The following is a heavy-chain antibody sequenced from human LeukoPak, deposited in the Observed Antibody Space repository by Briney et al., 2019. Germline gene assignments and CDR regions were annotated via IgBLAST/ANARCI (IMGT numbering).Heavy chain of an antibody. D-gene: IGHD3-22*01. CDR1: VYTFSSYG. V-gene: IGHV1-18*01. Sequence: ASVKDSCKAPVYTFSSYGISWVRQAPGQGLEWMGRIIAKNGNTKYGQKYQGRVTMTTDTSTTTAYMELRSLTSDDTAVYYCARDPGYYDSSGYYYFDAFDIWGQGTMVTVSS. CDR3: ARDPGYYDSSGYYYFDAFDI. CDR2: IIAKNGNT. J-gene: IGHJ3*02.